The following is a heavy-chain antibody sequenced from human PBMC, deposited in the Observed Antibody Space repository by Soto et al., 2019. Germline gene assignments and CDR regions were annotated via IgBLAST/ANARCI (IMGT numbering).Heavy chain of an antibody. V-gene: IGHV3-15*07. D-gene: IGHD3-22*01. CDR1: GFTFSNAW. CDR3: TTTNSRGSLYDSSGSYSVADD. J-gene: IGHJ4*02. CDR2: IKSKTDGGTT. Sequence: GGSLRLSCAASGFTFSNAWMNWVRQAPGKGLEWVGRIKSKTDGGTTDYAAPVKGRFTISRDDSKNTLYLQMNSLKTEDTAVYYCTTTNSRGSLYDSSGSYSVADDWGQGTLVTVAS.